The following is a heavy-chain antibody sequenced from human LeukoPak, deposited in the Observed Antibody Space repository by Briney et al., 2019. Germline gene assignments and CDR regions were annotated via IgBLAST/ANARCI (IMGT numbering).Heavy chain of an antibody. D-gene: IGHD3-22*01. V-gene: IGHV4-34*01. Sequence: SETLSLTCAVYGGSFRNYYWSWIRQPPGKGLEWIGEINHSGSTKYNPSLKSRVTISVDRSKNQFSLKLSSVTAADTAVYYRARGPDFYDSSGYYPIWGQGTLVTVSS. CDR2: INHSGST. J-gene: IGHJ4*02. CDR3: ARGPDFYDSSGYYPI. CDR1: GGSFRNYY.